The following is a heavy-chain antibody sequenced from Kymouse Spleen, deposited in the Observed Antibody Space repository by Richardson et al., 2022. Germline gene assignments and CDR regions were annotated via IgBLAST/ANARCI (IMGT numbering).Heavy chain of an antibody. CDR2: IKSKTDGGTT. J-gene: IGHJ4*02. D-gene: IGHD2-21*02. CDR1: GFTFSNAW. Sequence: EVQLVESGGGLVKPGGSLRLSCAASGFTFSNAWMSWVRQAPGKGLEWVGRIKSKTDGGTTDYAAPVKGRFTISRDDSKNTLYLQMNSLKTEDTAVYYCTTKGYCGGDCYFFDYWGQGTLVTVSS. V-gene: IGHV3-15*01. CDR3: TTKGYCGGDCYFFDY.